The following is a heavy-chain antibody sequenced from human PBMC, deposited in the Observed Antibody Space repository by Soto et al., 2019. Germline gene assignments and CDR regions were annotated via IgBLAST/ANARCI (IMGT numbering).Heavy chain of an antibody. J-gene: IGHJ3*02. V-gene: IGHV4-4*07. Sequence: SETLSLSCTVAGGSISSFYWNWIRQSAGKGLGWIGRISLSGTTTYNPSLQSRVRMSVATSKNQFSLKVSSVTAADTAVYYCARSPSTSSIGTFDIWGQGTMVTVS. CDR3: ARSPSTSSIGTFDI. CDR1: GGSISSFY. CDR2: ISLSGTT. D-gene: IGHD6-6*01.